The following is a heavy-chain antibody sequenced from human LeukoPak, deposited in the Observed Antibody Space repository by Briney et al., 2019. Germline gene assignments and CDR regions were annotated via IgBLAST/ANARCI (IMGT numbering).Heavy chain of an antibody. CDR2: IYYSGNT. CDR1: GGSISSSSYY. D-gene: IGHD6-19*01. CDR3: AREQWLDY. J-gene: IGHJ4*02. V-gene: IGHV4-39*07. Sequence: SETLSLTCTVSGGSISSSSYYWGWIRQPPGKGLEWIGSIYYSGNTHYNPSLKSRVTISVDTSKNQFSLKLSSVTAADTAVYYCAREQWLDYWGQGTLVTVSS.